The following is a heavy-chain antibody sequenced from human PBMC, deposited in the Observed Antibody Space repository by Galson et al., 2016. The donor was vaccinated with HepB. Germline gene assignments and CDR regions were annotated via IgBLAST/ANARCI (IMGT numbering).Heavy chain of an antibody. Sequence: SVKVSCKASGGTFSSNAINWVRQAPGQGLEWMGRITPIFGTAKYAEKFQGRVTITADEPTNTAYMALSSLRSEDTAMSYCESTPEDRAGWYKNYFYYAMDVWGQGPTVTVSS. V-gene: IGHV1-69*13. J-gene: IGHJ6*02. CDR3: ESTPEDRAGWYKNYFYYAMDV. CDR2: ITPIFGTA. D-gene: IGHD1-14*01. CDR1: GGTFSSNA.